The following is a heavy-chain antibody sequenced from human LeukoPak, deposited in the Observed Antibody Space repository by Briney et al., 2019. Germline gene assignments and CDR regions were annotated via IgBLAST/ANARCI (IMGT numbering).Heavy chain of an antibody. Sequence: GSSVKVSCKASGGPFSSYAISWVRQAPGQGLEWMGRIIPIFGTANYAQKFQGRVTITTDESTSTAYMELSSLRSEDTAVYYCARAWGAANYYYYMDVWGKGTTVTVSS. J-gene: IGHJ6*03. CDR3: ARAWGAANYYYYMDV. V-gene: IGHV1-69*05. CDR2: IIPIFGTA. CDR1: GGPFSSYA. D-gene: IGHD1-26*01.